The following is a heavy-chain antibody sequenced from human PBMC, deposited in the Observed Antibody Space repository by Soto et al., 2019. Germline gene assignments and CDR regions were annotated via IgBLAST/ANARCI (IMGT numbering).Heavy chain of an antibody. Sequence: SQTLSLTCAISGDIVSSNSAAWNWIRQSPSRGLEWLVRTYYRSKWYNDYAVSIKSRITINRDTSNNQFSLELDSVSPEDTAVYYCARSSGWLDYWGQGTLVTVSS. D-gene: IGHD6-19*01. J-gene: IGHJ4*02. CDR2: TYYRSKWYN. CDR3: ARSSGWLDY. V-gene: IGHV6-1*01. CDR1: GDIVSSNSAA.